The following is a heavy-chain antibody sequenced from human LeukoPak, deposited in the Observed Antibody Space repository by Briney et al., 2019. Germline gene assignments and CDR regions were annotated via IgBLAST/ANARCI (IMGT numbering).Heavy chain of an antibody. CDR3: ARVAGTYYDFWSGYDFDY. D-gene: IGHD3-3*01. V-gene: IGHV1-18*04. CDR2: ISAYNGNT. CDR1: GYTFTGYY. J-gene: IGHJ4*02. Sequence: ASVKVSCKASGYTFTGYYMHWVRQAPGQGLEWMGWISAYNGNTNYAQKLQGRVTMTTDTSTSTAYMELRSLRSDDTAVYYCARVAGTYYDFWSGYDFDYWGQGTLVTVSS.